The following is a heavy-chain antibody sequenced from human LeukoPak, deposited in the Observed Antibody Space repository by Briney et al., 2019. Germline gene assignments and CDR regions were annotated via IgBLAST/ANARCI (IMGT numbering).Heavy chain of an antibody. CDR1: GGSISSYY. CDR2: IYYSGST. D-gene: IGHD2-15*01. J-gene: IGHJ4*02. V-gene: IGHV4-59*01. Sequence: SETLSLTCTVSGGSISSYYWSWIRQPPGKGPEWIGYIYYSGSTNYNPSLKSRVTISVDTSKNQFSLKLSSVTAADTAVYYCAREGGGYCSGGSCYVFDYWGQGTLVTVSS. CDR3: AREGGGYCSGGSCYVFDY.